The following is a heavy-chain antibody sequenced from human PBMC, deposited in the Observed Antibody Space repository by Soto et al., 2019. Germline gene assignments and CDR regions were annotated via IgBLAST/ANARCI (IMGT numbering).Heavy chain of an antibody. V-gene: IGHV4-61*01. CDR3: ARVRPIVGAHFDY. J-gene: IGHJ4*02. Sequence: PSETLSLTCTVSGGSVSSTSYYWTWIRQPPGKGLEWIGYIHYSGSTNYNPSLQSRVTISVDTSKNQFSLKLSSVTAADTAVYYCARVRPIVGAHFDYWGQGTLVTVSS. CDR2: IHYSGST. D-gene: IGHD1-26*01. CDR1: GGSVSSTSYY.